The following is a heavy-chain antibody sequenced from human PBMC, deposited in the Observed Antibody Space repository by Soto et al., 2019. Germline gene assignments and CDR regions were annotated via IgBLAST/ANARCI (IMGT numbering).Heavy chain of an antibody. CDR3: ASWELLYCYFDY. V-gene: IGHV4-39*01. Sequence: QLQLQESGPGLVKPSETLSLTCTVSGGSISSSSYYWGWIRQPPGKGLGWIGSIYYSGSTYYNPSLKSRVTISVDTSKNQFSLKRSSVTAADTAVYYCASWELLYCYFDYWGQGTLVTVSS. D-gene: IGHD1-26*01. CDR1: GGSISSSSYY. CDR2: IYYSGST. J-gene: IGHJ4*02.